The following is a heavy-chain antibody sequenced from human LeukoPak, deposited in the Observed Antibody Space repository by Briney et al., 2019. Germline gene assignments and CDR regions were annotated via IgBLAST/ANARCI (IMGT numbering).Heavy chain of an antibody. CDR1: GYTFTSYD. CDR2: MNPNSGNT. Sequence: ASVKVSRKASGYTFTSYDINWVRQATGQGLEWMGWMNPNSGNTGYAQKFQGRVTITRNTSISTAYMELSSLRSEDTAVYFCAKDRIAAIGTSYHYYGMDVWGQGTTVTVSS. CDR3: AKDRIAAIGTSYHYYGMDV. V-gene: IGHV1-8*03. J-gene: IGHJ6*02. D-gene: IGHD6-13*01.